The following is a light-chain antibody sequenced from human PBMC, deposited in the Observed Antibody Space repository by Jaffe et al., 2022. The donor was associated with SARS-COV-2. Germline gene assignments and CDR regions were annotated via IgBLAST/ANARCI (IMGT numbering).Light chain of an antibody. J-gene: IGLJ1*01. CDR1: TGAVTSGHY. CDR3: LLSYGDAGRV. V-gene: IGLV7-46*01. CDR2: DTS. Sequence: QAVVTQEPSLTVSPGGTVTLTCGSSTGAVTSGHYPYWFQQKPGQAPRTLIYDTSNKHSWTPARFSGSLLGGKAALTLSGAQPEDEAEYYCLLSYGDAGRVFGTGTKVTV.